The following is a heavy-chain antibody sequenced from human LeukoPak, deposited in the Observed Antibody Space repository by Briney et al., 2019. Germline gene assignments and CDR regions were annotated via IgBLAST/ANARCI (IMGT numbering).Heavy chain of an antibody. V-gene: IGHV4-34*01. CDR1: GGSFSGYY. D-gene: IGHD2-2*01. CDR2: INHSGST. Sequence: RSAETLSLTCAVYGGSFSGYYWSWIRQPPGKGLEWIGEINHSGSTNYNPSLKSRVTISVDTSKNQFSLKLSSVTAADTAVYYCARGLLRGYCSSTSCYVTPPRAYWFDPWGQGTLVTVSS. CDR3: ARGLLRGYCSSTSCYVTPPRAYWFDP. J-gene: IGHJ5*02.